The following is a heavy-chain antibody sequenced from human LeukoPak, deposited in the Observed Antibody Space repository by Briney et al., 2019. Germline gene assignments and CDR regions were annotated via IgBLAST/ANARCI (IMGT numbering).Heavy chain of an antibody. V-gene: IGHV1-18*04. D-gene: IGHD2-2*01. CDR1: GYTFTSYG. CDR2: ISAYNGNT. CDR3: ARDRYCSSTSCYAPYYFAY. J-gene: IGHJ4*02. Sequence: ASVKVSCKASGYTFTSYGISWVRQAPGQGLEWMGWISAYNGNTNYAQKLQGRVTMTTDTSTSPAYMALRSLRSDDTAVYYCARDRYCSSTSCYAPYYFAYWGQGTLVTVSS.